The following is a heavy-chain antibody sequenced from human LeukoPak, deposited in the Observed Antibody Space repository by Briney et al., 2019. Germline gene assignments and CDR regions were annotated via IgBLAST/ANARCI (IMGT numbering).Heavy chain of an antibody. CDR3: ARGGYGLAFEY. V-gene: IGHV4-59*01. J-gene: IGHJ4*02. D-gene: IGHD3-10*01. CDR2: MFNSGTT. Sequence: SETQSLTCTVSGVSISDYYWSWIRQPPGEGLVWIGYMFNSGTTKYNPSLKSRVTILVEMPKNQFSLKLNSVTAADTAMYYCARGGYGLAFEYWGQGTLVTVSS. CDR1: GVSISDYY.